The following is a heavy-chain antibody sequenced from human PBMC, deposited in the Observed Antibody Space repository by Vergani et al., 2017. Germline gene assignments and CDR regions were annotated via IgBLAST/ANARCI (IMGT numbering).Heavy chain of an antibody. CDR2: INPKSGGT. V-gene: IGHV1-2*04. J-gene: IGHJ4*02. CDR1: GYTFTGYY. D-gene: IGHD4-11*01. CDR3: ARGRAPSNPFDY. Sequence: QVQLVQSGAEVKKPGASVKVSCKASGYTFTGYYMHWVRQAPGQGLEWRGWINPKSGGTNYAQKFQGWVTMTRDTSISTAYMELSRLRSDDTAVYYCARGRAPSNPFDYWGQGTLVTVSS.